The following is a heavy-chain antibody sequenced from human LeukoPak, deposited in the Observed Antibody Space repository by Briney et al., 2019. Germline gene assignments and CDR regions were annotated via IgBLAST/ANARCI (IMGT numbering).Heavy chain of an antibody. J-gene: IGHJ4*02. CDR2: ISAYNGNT. D-gene: IGHD3-22*01. V-gene: IGHV1-18*01. CDR1: GYTFTSYG. Sequence: ASVKVSCKASGYTFTSYGISWVRQAPGQGLEWMGWISAYNGNTNYAQKLQGRVTMTTDTSTSTAYMELRSLRPDDTAVYYCARESRYYYDSSGYLYYFDYWGQGTLVTVSS. CDR3: ARESRYYYDSSGYLYYFDY.